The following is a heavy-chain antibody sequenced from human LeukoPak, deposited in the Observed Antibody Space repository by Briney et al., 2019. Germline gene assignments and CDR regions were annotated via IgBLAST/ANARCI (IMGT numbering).Heavy chain of an antibody. J-gene: IGHJ3*02. V-gene: IGHV1-2*02. CDR1: GYTFTGYY. Sequence: ASVKVSCKASGYTFTGYYMHWVRQAPGQGLEWMGWINPNSGGTNYAQKFQGRVTMTRDTSISTAYMELSRLRSDDTAVYYCARDSPMIVTRSAFDIWGQGTMVTVSS. D-gene: IGHD3-22*01. CDR3: ARDSPMIVTRSAFDI. CDR2: INPNSGGT.